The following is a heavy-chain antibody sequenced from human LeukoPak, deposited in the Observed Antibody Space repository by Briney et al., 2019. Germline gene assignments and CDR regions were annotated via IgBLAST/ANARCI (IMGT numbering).Heavy chain of an antibody. J-gene: IGHJ6*02. CDR2: ISGSGSST. CDR1: GFTFSSYS. V-gene: IGHV3-23*01. Sequence: GGSLRLSCAASGFTFSSYSMSWVRQAPGKGLEWVSAISGSGSSTHYADSVKGRFTISRDNSKNTLYLQMNSLRAEDTAVYYCAKVPAITMIVSMDVWGQGTTVTVSS. CDR3: AKVPAITMIVSMDV. D-gene: IGHD3-22*01.